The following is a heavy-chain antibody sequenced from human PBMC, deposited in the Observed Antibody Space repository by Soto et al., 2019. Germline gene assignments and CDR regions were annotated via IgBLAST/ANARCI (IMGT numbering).Heavy chain of an antibody. V-gene: IGHV4-4*02. Sequence: PSETLSLTCAVSSGSISSSNWWSWVRQPPGKGLEWIGEIYHSGSTNYNPSLKSRVTISVDKSKNQFSLKLSSVTAADTAVYYCARDLSVDSSGWYLFDYWGQGTLVTVSS. CDR3: ARDLSVDSSGWYLFDY. CDR1: SGSISSSNW. D-gene: IGHD6-19*01. CDR2: IYHSGST. J-gene: IGHJ4*02.